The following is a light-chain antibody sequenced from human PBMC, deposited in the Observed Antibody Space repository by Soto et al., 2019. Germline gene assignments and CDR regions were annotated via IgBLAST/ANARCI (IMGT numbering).Light chain of an antibody. Sequence: EIVLTQSPAPLSLSPGERATLSCRASQSVSSYLAWYQQKPGQAPRLLIYDASNRATGIPARFSGSGSGTDFTLTISSLEPEDFAVYYCQQRSNWPPLTFGGGTKVESK. CDR1: QSVSSY. CDR2: DAS. V-gene: IGKV3-11*01. CDR3: QQRSNWPPLT. J-gene: IGKJ4*01.